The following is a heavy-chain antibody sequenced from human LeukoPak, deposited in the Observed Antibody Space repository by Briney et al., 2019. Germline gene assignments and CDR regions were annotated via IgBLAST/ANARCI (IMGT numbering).Heavy chain of an antibody. CDR2: IYYSGST. CDR1: GGSISSSSYY. CDR3: ARDRDSYGILGFLT. Sequence: SETLSLTCTVSGGSISSSSYYWGWIRQPPGKGLEWIGSIYYSGSTNYNPSLKSRVTMSVDTSKNQFSLKLSSVTAADTAVYYCARDRDSYGILGFLTWGQGTLVTVSS. J-gene: IGHJ5*02. D-gene: IGHD5-18*01. V-gene: IGHV4-39*07.